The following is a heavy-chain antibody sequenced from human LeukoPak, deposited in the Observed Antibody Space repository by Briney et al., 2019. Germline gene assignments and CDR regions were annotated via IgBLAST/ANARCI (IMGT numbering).Heavy chain of an antibody. CDR2: ISYDGSNK. V-gene: IGHV3-30-3*01. D-gene: IGHD1-1*01. CDR1: GFTFSSYA. Sequence: PGRSLRLSCAASGFTFSSYAMHWVRQAPGKGLEWVAVISYDGSNKYYADSVKGRFTISRDNSKNTLYLQINSLRAEDTAVYYCARAPSGMASWQGYWGQGTLVTVSS. CDR3: ARAPSGMASWQGY. J-gene: IGHJ4*02.